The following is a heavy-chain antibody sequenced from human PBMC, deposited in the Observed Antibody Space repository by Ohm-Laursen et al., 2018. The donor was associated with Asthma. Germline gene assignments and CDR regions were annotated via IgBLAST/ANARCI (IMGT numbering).Heavy chain of an antibody. CDR3: ARGITFSDY. V-gene: IGHV7-4-1*02. Sequence: ASVKVSCKVSGYTFTRFAVNWVRQAPGQGLEWLGWINTNTGNPTFAQGLTGRFVLSLDTSVSTAYLQISSLKAEDTAVYYCARGITFSDYWGQGTLVTVSS. CDR1: GYTFTRFA. CDR2: INTNTGNP. J-gene: IGHJ4*02. D-gene: IGHD3-16*01.